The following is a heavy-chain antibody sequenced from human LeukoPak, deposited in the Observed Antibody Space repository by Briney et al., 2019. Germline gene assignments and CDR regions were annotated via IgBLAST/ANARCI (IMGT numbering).Heavy chain of an antibody. CDR2: IIPIFGTA. CDR3: ARGRAAGTGDYYYYMDV. J-gene: IGHJ6*03. V-gene: IGHV1-69*05. D-gene: IGHD6-13*01. Sequence: GASVKVSCKASGGTFSSYAISWVRQAPGQGLEWMGGIIPIFGTANYAQKFQGRVTITTDESTSTAYMELSSLRSEDTAVYYCARGRAAGTGDYYYYMDVWGQGTLVTVSS. CDR1: GGTFSSYA.